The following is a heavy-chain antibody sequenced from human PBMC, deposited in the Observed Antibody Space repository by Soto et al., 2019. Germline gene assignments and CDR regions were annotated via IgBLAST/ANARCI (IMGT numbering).Heavy chain of an antibody. CDR3: ARGGYTAMENYYYYYGMDV. Sequence: GESLKISCKGSGYSFTSYWIGWVRQMPGKGLEWMGIIYPGDSDTRYSPSFQGQVTISADKSISTAYLQWSSLKASDTAMYYCARGGYTAMENYYYYYGMDVWGQGTTVTVSS. CDR1: GYSFTSYW. D-gene: IGHD5-18*01. J-gene: IGHJ6*02. CDR2: IYPGDSDT. V-gene: IGHV5-51*01.